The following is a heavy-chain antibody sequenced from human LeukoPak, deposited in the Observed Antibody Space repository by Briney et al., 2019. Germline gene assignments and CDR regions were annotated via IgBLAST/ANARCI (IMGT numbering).Heavy chain of an antibody. CDR1: GFTFATYA. V-gene: IGHV3-23*01. J-gene: IGHJ4*02. D-gene: IGHD3-22*01. Sequence: GGSLRLSCAASGFTFATYAMTWVRQVPGKGLEWVSTIGGSGVSTYYEDSVKGRFTISRDNPKNTLYLQVNSLRAADTAIYYCVKVDDTSGYRPLWGQGTLVTVSS. CDR3: VKVDDTSGYRPL. CDR2: IGGSGVST.